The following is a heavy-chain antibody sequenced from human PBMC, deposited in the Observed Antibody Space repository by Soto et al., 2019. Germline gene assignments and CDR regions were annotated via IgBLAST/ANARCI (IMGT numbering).Heavy chain of an antibody. D-gene: IGHD3-22*01. CDR2: IIPIFGTA. CDR1: GGTFSSYA. J-gene: IGHJ3*02. Sequence: QVQLVQSGAEVKKPGSSVKVSCKASGGTFSSYAISWVRQAPGQGLEWMGGIIPIFGTANYAQKFQGRVTITAEKSTSTAYMELSSLRSEDTAVYYCARDDSSGYYYDRDAFDIWGQGTMVTVSS. V-gene: IGHV1-69*06. CDR3: ARDDSSGYYYDRDAFDI.